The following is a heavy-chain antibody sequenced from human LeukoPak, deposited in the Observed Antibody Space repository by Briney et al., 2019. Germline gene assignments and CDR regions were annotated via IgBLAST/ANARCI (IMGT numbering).Heavy chain of an antibody. CDR1: GVSFSGYY. J-gene: IGHJ4*02. CDR2: INHSGST. CDR3: ASYQLAFDY. Sequence: SETLSLTCAVYGVSFSGYYWSWIRQPPGNGLEWIGEINHSGSTNYNPSLKSRVTISVDTSKNQFSLKLSSVTAADTAVYYCASYQLAFDYWGQGTLVTVSS. D-gene: IGHD6-13*01. V-gene: IGHV4-34*01.